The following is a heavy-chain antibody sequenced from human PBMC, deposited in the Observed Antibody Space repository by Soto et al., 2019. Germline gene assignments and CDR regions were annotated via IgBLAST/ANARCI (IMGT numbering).Heavy chain of an antibody. D-gene: IGHD4-17*01. CDR3: ASSFFFCCNGAPHYGKSF. CDR2: INAGNGNT. V-gene: IGHV1-3*01. Sequence: RASVKVSCKASGYTFTSYAMHWVRQAPGQRLEWMGWINAGNGNTKYSQKFQGRVTITRDTSASTAYMELSSLRSEDTAVYYCASSFFFCCNGAPHYGKSFWGQGTTVTGSS. CDR1: GYTFTSYA. J-gene: IGHJ6*02.